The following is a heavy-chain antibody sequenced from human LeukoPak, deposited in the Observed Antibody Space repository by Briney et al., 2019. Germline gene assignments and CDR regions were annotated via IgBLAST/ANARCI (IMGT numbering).Heavy chain of an antibody. CDR2: ISYDGSNK. V-gene: IGHV3-30-3*01. CDR3: ARDRMVVVIHDAFDI. J-gene: IGHJ3*02. Sequence: GGSLRLSCAASGFTFSSYAMRWVRQAPGKGLEWVAVISYDGSNKYYADSVKGRFTISRDNSKNTLYLQMNSLRAEDTAVYYCARDRMVVVIHDAFDIWGQGTMVTVSS. D-gene: IGHD3-22*01. CDR1: GFTFSSYA.